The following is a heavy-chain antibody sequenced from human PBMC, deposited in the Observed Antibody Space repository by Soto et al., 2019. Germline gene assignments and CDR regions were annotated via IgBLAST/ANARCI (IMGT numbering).Heavy chain of an antibody. CDR1: GGSINNYY. J-gene: IGHJ5*02. V-gene: IGHV4-4*07. CDR3: ARDFNSIFDDFADMRWNFDP. Sequence: SETLSLTCSVTGGSINNYYWSWVRQSAGKGLEWIGRVFTTGTTDYNPSLKGRVTISVDTSKNQFSLSLRSVTAADAAIYYCARDFNSIFDDFADMRWNFDPWGQGTLVTVSS. D-gene: IGHD3-3*02. CDR2: VFTTGTT.